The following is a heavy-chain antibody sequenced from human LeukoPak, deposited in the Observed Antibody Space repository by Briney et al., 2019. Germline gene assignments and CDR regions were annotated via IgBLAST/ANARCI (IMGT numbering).Heavy chain of an antibody. V-gene: IGHV3-30*03. CDR1: GFTFSSYG. J-gene: IGHJ2*01. Sequence: GGSLRLSCAASGFTFSSYGMHWVRQAPGKGLEWVAVISYDGSNKYYADSVKGRFTISRDNSKNTLYLQMNSLRAEDTAVYYCARAGLRLGELSLLWYFDLWGRGTLVTVSS. CDR2: ISYDGSNK. CDR3: ARAGLRLGELSLLWYFDL. D-gene: IGHD3-16*02.